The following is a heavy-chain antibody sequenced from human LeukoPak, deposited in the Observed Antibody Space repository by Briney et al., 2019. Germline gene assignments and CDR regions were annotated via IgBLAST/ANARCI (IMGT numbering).Heavy chain of an antibody. CDR3: ARDCGYQCLFDY. J-gene: IGHJ4*02. CDR1: GYTFTNYG. V-gene: IGHV1-18*01. Sequence: GASVKVSCKASGYTFTNYGISCVRQAPGQGLEWMGWISGYNGNTNYAQKSQGRVTMTTDTSTNAAHMELRSLRSDDTAVYYCARDCGYQCLFDYWGQGTLVTVSS. D-gene: IGHD5-12*01. CDR2: ISGYNGNT.